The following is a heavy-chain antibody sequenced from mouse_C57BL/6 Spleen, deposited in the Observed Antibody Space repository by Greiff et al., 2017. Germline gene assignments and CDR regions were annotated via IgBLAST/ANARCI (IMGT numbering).Heavy chain of an antibody. CDR2: INPGSGGT. V-gene: IGHV1-54*01. J-gene: IGHJ4*01. CDR3: ARYRLVKGAMDY. CDR1: GYAFTNYL. D-gene: IGHD2-13*01. Sequence: QVQLQQSGAELVRPGTSVKVSCKASGYAFTNYLIEWVKQRPGQGLEWIGVINPGSGGTNYNEKFKGKATLTADKSSSTAYMQLSSLTSEDSAVYFCARYRLVKGAMDYWGQGTSVTVSS.